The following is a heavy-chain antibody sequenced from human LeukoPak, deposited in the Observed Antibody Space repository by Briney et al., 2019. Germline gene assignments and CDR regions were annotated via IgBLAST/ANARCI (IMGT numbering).Heavy chain of an antibody. CDR1: GFTFSNYG. J-gene: IGHJ4*02. Sequence: GGSLRFSCAASGFTFSNYGMHWVRQAPGKGLEWVAFVRSDGDIKYYADSVKGRFTISRDNSRTTLYLQMNSLRAEDTAVYHCAKDLPAAYFDYWGQGTLVTVSS. D-gene: IGHD2-2*01. CDR3: AKDLPAAYFDY. CDR2: VRSDGDIK. V-gene: IGHV3-30*02.